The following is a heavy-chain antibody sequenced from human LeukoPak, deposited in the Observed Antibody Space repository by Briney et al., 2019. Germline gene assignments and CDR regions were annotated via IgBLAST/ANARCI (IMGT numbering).Heavy chain of an antibody. CDR1: GFTFSGYY. CDR3: ARVRGSGFCSGSSCAKDPGYYYYMDV. J-gene: IGHJ6*03. CDR2: INPSGSTI. D-gene: IGHD2-2*01. V-gene: IGHV3-11*01. Sequence: GGSLRLSCAVSGFTFSGYYMSWIRQAPGKGLEWVSYINPSGSTIYYADSVKGRFTISRDNAKKSLDLQMYSLRAEDTAVYYCARVRGSGFCSGSSCAKDPGYYYYMDVWGKGTTVTVSS.